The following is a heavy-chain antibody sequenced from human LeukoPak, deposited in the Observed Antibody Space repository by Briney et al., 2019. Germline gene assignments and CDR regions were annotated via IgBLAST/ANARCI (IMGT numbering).Heavy chain of an antibody. CDR2: FDPEDGET. V-gene: IGHV1-24*01. Sequence: ASVKVSCKVSGYTLTELSMHWVRQAPGKGLEWMGGFDPEDGETIYAQKFQGRVTMTEDTSTDTACMELSSLRSEDTAVYYCATDRRYFAAFDIWGQGTMVTVSS. J-gene: IGHJ3*02. CDR1: GYTLTELS. D-gene: IGHD3-9*01. CDR3: ATDRRYFAAFDI.